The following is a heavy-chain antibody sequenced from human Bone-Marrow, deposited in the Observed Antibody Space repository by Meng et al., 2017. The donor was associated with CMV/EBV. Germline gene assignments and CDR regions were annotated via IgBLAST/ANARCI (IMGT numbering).Heavy chain of an antibody. CDR1: GYTFTSYD. V-gene: IGHV1-8*03. J-gene: IGHJ6*02. CDR2: MNPNSGNT. D-gene: IGHD6-13*01. Sequence: ASVKVSCKASGYTFTSYDINWVRQATGQGLEWMGWMNPNSGNTGYAQKFQGRVTITRNTSISTAYMELSSLRSEDTAVYYCARRYSSSWPYQTYYYYGMDVWGQGTTVTVSS. CDR3: ARRYSSSWPYQTYYYYGMDV.